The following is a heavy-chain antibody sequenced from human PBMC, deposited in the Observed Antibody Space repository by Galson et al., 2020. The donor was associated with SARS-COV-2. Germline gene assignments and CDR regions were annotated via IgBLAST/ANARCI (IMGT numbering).Heavy chain of an antibody. CDR3: ARADGTLTSFDY. V-gene: IGHV3-11*06. CDR1: GFTFSDYY. J-gene: IGHJ4*02. D-gene: IGHD3-16*01. Sequence: GGSLRLSCAASGFTFSDYYMRWIRQAPGKGLEWVSYIISSSSYTNYADSVKGRFTISRANAKNSLYLQMNSLRAEDTAVYYCARADGTLTSFDYWGQGTLVTVSS. CDR2: IISSSSYT.